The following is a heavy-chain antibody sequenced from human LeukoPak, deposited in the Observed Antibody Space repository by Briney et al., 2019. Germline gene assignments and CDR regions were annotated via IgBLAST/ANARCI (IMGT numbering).Heavy chain of an antibody. Sequence: GASVKVSCKASGYTFTGNHIHWVRQAPGQGLEWMGWINPSSGGTNYAQKFQGRVTVTRDTPISTACIELNRLRSDDTAVYYCARGYCSGGSCSGAWFDPWGQGTLVTVPS. CDR3: ARGYCSGGSCSGAWFDP. J-gene: IGHJ5*02. CDR1: GYTFTGNH. V-gene: IGHV1-2*02. CDR2: INPSSGGT. D-gene: IGHD2-15*01.